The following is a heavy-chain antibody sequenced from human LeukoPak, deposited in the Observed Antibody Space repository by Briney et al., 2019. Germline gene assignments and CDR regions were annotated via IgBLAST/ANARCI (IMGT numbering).Heavy chain of an antibody. CDR1: GGSISSYY. D-gene: IGHD1-26*01. J-gene: IGHJ6*02. V-gene: IGHV4-59*01. Sequence: SETLSLTCTVSGGSISSYYWSWIRQPPGKGLEWIGYIYYSGSTNYNPSLKSRVTISVDTSKNQFSLKLSSVTAADTAVYYCARDRDAGATVYYYGMDVWGQGTTVTVSS. CDR2: IYYSGST. CDR3: ARDRDAGATVYYYGMDV.